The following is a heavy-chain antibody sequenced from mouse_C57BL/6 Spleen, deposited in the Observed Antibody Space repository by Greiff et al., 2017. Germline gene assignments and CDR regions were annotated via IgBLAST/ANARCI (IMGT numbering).Heavy chain of an antibody. CDR3: ARGGIRRAWFAY. CDR1: GYTFTDYN. D-gene: IGHD2-4*01. V-gene: IGHV1-22*01. CDR2: INPNNGGT. Sequence: EVQLQQSGPELVKPGASVKMSCKASGYTFTDYNMHWVKQSHGKSLEWIGYINPNNGGTSYNQKFKGKATLTVNKSSSTAYMELRSLTSEDSAVYYCARGGIRRAWFAYWGQGTLVTVSA. J-gene: IGHJ3*01.